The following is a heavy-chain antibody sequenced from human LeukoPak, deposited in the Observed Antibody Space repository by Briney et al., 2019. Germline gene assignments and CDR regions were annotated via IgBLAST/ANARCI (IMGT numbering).Heavy chain of an antibody. CDR2: INPNSGDT. D-gene: IGHD1-26*01. V-gene: IGHV1-2*02. J-gene: IGHJ4*02. CDR3: ARIKWELLGPFDY. Sequence: PGASVKVSCKASGYTFTGYYMHWVRQAPGQVLEWMGWINPNSGDTNYAQKFQGRVTLTRDTSISTAYMELSRLRSDDTAVYYCARIKWELLGPFDYWGQGTLVTVSS. CDR1: GYTFTGYY.